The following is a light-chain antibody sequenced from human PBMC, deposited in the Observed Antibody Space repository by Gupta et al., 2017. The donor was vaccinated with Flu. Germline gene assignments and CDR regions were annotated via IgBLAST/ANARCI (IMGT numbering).Light chain of an antibody. V-gene: IGLV1-44*01. CDR1: NSNIGRNT. CDR3: ATWDDSLNGPV. CDR2: NDN. Sequence: QSLLTQPPSSSGTPGQRVTISCSGSNSNIGRNTLSWYQQLPGAAPKLIIHNDNQRPSGVPVRFSGSKSGTSASLTISGLQSEDEGDFYCATWDDSLNGPVFGGGIRLTVL. J-gene: IGLJ3*02.